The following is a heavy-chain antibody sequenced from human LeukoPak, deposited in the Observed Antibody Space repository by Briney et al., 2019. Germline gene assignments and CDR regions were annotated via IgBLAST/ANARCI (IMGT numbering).Heavy chain of an antibody. CDR1: GGSISTYY. CDR2: IHYSGTT. Sequence: SETLSLTCTVSGGSISTYYWSWIRQPPGKGLEWIGYIHYSGTTNYNPSLKNRVTISLDTSKNQFSLNLSSVTAADTAVYYCARMGGYSGYATHWGQGTLVTASS. D-gene: IGHD5-12*01. CDR3: ARMGGYSGYATH. V-gene: IGHV4-59*08. J-gene: IGHJ4*02.